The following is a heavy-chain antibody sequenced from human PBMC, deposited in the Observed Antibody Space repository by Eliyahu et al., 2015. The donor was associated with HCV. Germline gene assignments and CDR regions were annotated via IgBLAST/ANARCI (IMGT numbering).Heavy chain of an antibody. J-gene: IGHJ2*01. Sequence: QLQLQEXGPGLVKPSETLSLTCTVSGDSISNXNYYWGWIRQPPGKGLEWIGTIYKSGSTYYNPSLKSRVTISADTSKNQFSLKLNSVTAAXTAVYYCARVYDSSGSSYWYFDLWGRGTLVTVSS. CDR3: ARVYDSSGSSYWYFDL. CDR2: IYKSGST. V-gene: IGHV4-39*01. CDR1: GDSISNXNYY. D-gene: IGHD3-22*01.